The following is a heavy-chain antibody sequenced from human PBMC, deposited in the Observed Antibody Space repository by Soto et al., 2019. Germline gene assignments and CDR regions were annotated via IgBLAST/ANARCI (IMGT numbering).Heavy chain of an antibody. Sequence: GGSLRLSCAASGFTFSSYSMNWVRQAPGKGLEWVSSISSSSSYIYHADSVKGRFTISRDNAKNSLYLQMNSLRAEDTAVYYCASGYDSFLSYYYYYMDVWGKGTTVTVSS. D-gene: IGHD5-12*01. J-gene: IGHJ6*03. V-gene: IGHV3-21*01. CDR1: GFTFSSYS. CDR3: ASGYDSFLSYYYYYMDV. CDR2: ISSSSSYI.